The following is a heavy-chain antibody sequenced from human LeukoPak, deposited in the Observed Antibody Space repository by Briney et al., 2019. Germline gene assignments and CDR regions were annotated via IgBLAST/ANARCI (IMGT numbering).Heavy chain of an antibody. CDR1: GGSISSYY. V-gene: IGHV4-4*07. CDR2: IYTSGST. D-gene: IGHD3-22*01. J-gene: IGHJ4*02. Sequence: SETLSLTCTVSGGSISSYYWSWIRQPAGKGLEWIGRIYTSGSTNYNPSLKSRVTISVDKSKNQFSLKLSSVTAADTAVYYCAGTYYYDSSGYYYRYWGQGALVAVSS. CDR3: AGTYYYDSSGYYYRY.